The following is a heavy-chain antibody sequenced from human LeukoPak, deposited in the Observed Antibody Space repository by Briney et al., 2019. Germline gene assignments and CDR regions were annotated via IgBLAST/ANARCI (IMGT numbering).Heavy chain of an antibody. CDR1: GFSLSTSGMC. Sequence: SGPTLVNPTQTLTLTCTFSGFSLSTSGMCVSWIRQPPGKALEWLARIDWDDDKYYSTSLMPRLTTSKDTSKNQVVLTMTNMDPVDTATYFCARGRIAVAGNRYPKFDYWGQGTLVTVSS. J-gene: IGHJ4*02. D-gene: IGHD6-19*01. V-gene: IGHV2-70*11. CDR3: ARGRIAVAGNRYPKFDY. CDR2: IDWDDDK.